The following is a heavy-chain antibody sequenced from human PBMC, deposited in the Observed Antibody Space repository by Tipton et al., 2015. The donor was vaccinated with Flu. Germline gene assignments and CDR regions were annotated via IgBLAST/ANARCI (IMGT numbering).Heavy chain of an antibody. D-gene: IGHD6-6*01. CDR1: GFTFNSYW. J-gene: IGHJ2*01. CDR2: IRQDGNEK. CDR3: AREVVDSSSTGWYLDL. Sequence: SLRLSCAASGFTFNSYWMQWVRQAPGKGLEWVANIRQDGNEKYYVDSVKGRFTISREDGKNSLYLQMNSLRDGDTAVYYCAREVVDSSSTGWYLDLWGRGTLVTVSS. V-gene: IGHV3-7*01.